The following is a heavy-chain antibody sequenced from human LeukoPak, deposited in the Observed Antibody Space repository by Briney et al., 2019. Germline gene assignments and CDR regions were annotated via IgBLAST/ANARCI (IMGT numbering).Heavy chain of an antibody. CDR3: AKAIWVAATSSWFCLDY. V-gene: IGHV3-30*02. D-gene: IGHD3-10*01. Sequence: GGSLRLSCAASGFTFSGYGMHWVRQAPGKGLEWVAFIHYDGARSYYADSVKGRFTISRDNSRNTLSLQMNSLRPEDTAVYYCAKAIWVAATSSWFCLDYWGQGTLVTVSS. CDR2: IHYDGARS. CDR1: GFTFSGYG. J-gene: IGHJ4*02.